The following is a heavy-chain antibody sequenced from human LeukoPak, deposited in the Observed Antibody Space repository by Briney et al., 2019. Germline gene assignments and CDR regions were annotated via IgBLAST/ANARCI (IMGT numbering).Heavy chain of an antibody. CDR2: IYYSGST. D-gene: IGHD2-2*02. V-gene: IGHV4-39*07. CDR3: ARGLVVPAAISGGNWFDP. J-gene: IGHJ5*02. CDR1: GGSISSSSYY. Sequence: SETLSLTCTVSGGSISSSSYYLGWIRQPPGKGLEWIVSIYYSGSTYYNPSLKSRVTISVDTSKNQFSLKLSSVTAADTAVYYCARGLVVPAAISGGNWFDPWGQGTLVTVSS.